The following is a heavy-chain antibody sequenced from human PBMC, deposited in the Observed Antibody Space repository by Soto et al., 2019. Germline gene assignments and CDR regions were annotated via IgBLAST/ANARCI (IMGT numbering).Heavy chain of an antibody. CDR3: ASHDVVVIPPTG. CDR2: FFYNGGT. CDR1: GGSISTTYHY. J-gene: IGHJ4*02. V-gene: IGHV4-39*01. Sequence: SETLSLTCTVSGGSISTTYHYWVWIRQPPGKGLEWIGSFFYNGGTYYNQSLKSRVTTSVDTSKNQFSLKLSSVTAADTAVYYCASHDVVVIPPTGWDQGALVTVSS. D-gene: IGHD3-16*01.